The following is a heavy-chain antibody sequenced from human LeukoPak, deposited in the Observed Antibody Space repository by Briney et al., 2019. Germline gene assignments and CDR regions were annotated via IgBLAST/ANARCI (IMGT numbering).Heavy chain of an antibody. CDR1: GFTFSSYA. D-gene: IGHD3-22*01. Sequence: HPGGSLRLSCAASGFTFSSYAMSWVRQAPGKGLEWVSAISGSGGTAYYADSVKGRFTISRDNSKNTLYLQMNSLRAEDTAVYYCAKKGYYDGSGYYMYYFDHWGQGTLVTVSS. J-gene: IGHJ4*02. V-gene: IGHV3-23*01. CDR3: AKKGYYDGSGYYMYYFDH. CDR2: ISGSGGTA.